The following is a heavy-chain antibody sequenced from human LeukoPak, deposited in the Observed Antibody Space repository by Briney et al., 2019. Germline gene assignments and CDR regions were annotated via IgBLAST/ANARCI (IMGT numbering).Heavy chain of an antibody. CDR1: GGSISSYY. Sequence: SETLSLTCSVSGGSISSYYWSWIRQPPGRGLEWIGYIYYSGSTNYNPSLKSRVTISVNTSKNQFSLKLSSVTAADTAVYYCARHCDSSWQTPFDYWGQGTLVTVSS. D-gene: IGHD6-13*01. CDR3: ARHCDSSWQTPFDY. CDR2: IYYSGST. J-gene: IGHJ4*02. V-gene: IGHV4-59*08.